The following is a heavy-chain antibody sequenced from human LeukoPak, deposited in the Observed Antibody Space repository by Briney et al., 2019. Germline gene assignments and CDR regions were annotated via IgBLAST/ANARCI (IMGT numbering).Heavy chain of an antibody. V-gene: IGHV4-34*01. CDR3: ARGWRYCSSTSCYYYYYGMDV. J-gene: IGHJ6*02. CDR1: GGSFSGYY. CDR2: INHSGST. Sequence: PSETLSLTCAVYGGSFSGYYWSWIRQPPGKGLEWIGEINHSGSTNYNPSLKSRVTISVDTSKNQFSLKLSSVTAADTAVYYCARGWRYCSSTSCYYYYYGMDVWGQGTTVTVSS. D-gene: IGHD2-2*01.